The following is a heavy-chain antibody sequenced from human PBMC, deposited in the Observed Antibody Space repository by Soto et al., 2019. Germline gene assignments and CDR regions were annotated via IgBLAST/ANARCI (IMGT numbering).Heavy chain of an antibody. CDR2: IVVGSGNT. D-gene: IGHD6-6*01. V-gene: IGHV1-58*01. CDR3: AAGSSSSLSSISIANFDY. CDR1: GFTFTSSA. J-gene: IGHJ4*02. Sequence: SVKVSCKASGFTFTSSAVQWVRQARGQRLEWIGWIVVGSGNTNYAQKFQERVTITRDMSTSTAYMELSSLRSEDTAVYYCAAGSSSSLSSISIANFDYWGQGTLVTVSS.